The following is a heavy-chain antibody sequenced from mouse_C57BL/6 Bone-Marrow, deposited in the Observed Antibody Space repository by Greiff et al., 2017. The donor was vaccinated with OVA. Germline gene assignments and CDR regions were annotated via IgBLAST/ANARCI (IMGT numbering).Heavy chain of an antibody. D-gene: IGHD1-1*01. CDR1: GYTFTSYW. CDR2: IYPGNSDT. Sequence: EVQGVESGTVLARPGASVKMSCKTSGYTFTSYWMHWVKQRPGPGLEWIGAIYPGNSDTSYNQKFKGKAKLTAVTSASTAYLELSSLTNEDSAVYYCTRVTTVVATDYWGQGTTLTVSS. CDR3: TRVTTVVATDY. J-gene: IGHJ2*01. V-gene: IGHV1-5*01.